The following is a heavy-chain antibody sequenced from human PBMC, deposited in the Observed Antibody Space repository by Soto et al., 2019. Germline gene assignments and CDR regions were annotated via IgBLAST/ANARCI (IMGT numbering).Heavy chain of an antibody. D-gene: IGHD3-22*01. CDR2: VYYTGTT. CDR3: ARHEAAYYYDSSGYPAQFDY. Sequence: SETLSLTCSVSDSPISSYYWGWFRQPPGQGLEWVGYVYYTGTTTYNPSIKSRVTVSLDTSKNQFSLNLRSVTAADTAVYYCARHEAAYYYDSSGYPAQFDYWGQGTLVTVSS. CDR1: DSPISSYY. J-gene: IGHJ4*02. V-gene: IGHV4-59*08.